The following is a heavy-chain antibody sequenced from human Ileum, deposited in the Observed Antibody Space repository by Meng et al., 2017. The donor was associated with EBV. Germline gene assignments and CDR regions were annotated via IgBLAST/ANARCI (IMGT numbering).Heavy chain of an antibody. CDR3: ARGGWSLDY. Sequence: QGRLQESGPGLVKPSETLSLTCTVSGGSISSYYWSWIRQPPGKGLEWIGYISYSGSTNYNPSLKSRVTISVDTSKNQFSLNLSSVTAADTAVYYCARGGWSLDYWGQGTLVTVSS. CDR1: GGSISSYY. CDR2: ISYSGST. D-gene: IGHD2-15*01. J-gene: IGHJ4*02. V-gene: IGHV4-59*08.